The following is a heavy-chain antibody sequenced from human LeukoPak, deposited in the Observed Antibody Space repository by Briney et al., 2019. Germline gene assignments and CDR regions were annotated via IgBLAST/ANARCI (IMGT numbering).Heavy chain of an antibody. Sequence: SETLSLTCTVSGGSISGYQWSWIRQPPGKGLEWIGNISYSGSTNYNPSLKSRVTISVDTSKNQFSLKLSSVTAADTAVYYCARASTLIRGYYFDYWGQGTLVTVSS. CDR1: GGSISGYQ. D-gene: IGHD3-10*01. CDR2: ISYSGST. J-gene: IGHJ4*02. CDR3: ARASTLIRGYYFDY. V-gene: IGHV4-59*12.